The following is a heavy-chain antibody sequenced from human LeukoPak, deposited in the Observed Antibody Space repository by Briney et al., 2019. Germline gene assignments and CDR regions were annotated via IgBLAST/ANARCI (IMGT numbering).Heavy chain of an antibody. J-gene: IGHJ4*02. V-gene: IGHV3-7*01. D-gene: IGHD1-26*01. CDR3: ARRWEGFNY. CDR2: IKQDGSEK. Sequence: GGSLRLSCVASGFTFSRYWMTWVRQAPGKGLEWVANIKQDGSEKYYVDSVKGRFPISRDNAKNSLYLQMNSLRAEDTAVYYCARRWEGFNYWGQGTLVTVSS. CDR1: GFTFSRYW.